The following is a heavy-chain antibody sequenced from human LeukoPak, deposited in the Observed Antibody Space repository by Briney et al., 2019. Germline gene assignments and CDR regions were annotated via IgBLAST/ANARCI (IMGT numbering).Heavy chain of an antibody. Sequence: GTSVTVSCKASGVTFSTSAMQWVRQARGQRLEWIGWIVVGSGDTKYAQKLQERVTITRDMSTSTAYMELSGLRSEDTAVYYCAAGGTVWTFDYWGQGTLVTVSS. CDR3: AAGGTVWTFDY. J-gene: IGHJ4*02. D-gene: IGHD2-15*01. CDR2: IVVGSGDT. CDR1: GVTFSTSA. V-gene: IGHV1-58*02.